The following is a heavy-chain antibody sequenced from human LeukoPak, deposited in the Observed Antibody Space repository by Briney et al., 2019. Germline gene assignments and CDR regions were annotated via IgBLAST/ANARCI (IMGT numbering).Heavy chain of an antibody. J-gene: IGHJ6*03. Sequence: GGSLRLSCAACGFTFSSYSMKWVRQAPGKGVEWVSYISSSGSTIYYADSVKGRFTISRDNAKNSLYLQMNSLGADDTAVYYCASVHYYYYMDVWGKGTTVTVSS. V-gene: IGHV3-48*01. CDR3: ASVHYYYYMDV. CDR1: GFTFSSYS. CDR2: ISSSGSTI.